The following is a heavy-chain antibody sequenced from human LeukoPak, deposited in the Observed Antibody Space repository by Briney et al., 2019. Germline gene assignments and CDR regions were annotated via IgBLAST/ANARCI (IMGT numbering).Heavy chain of an antibody. J-gene: IGHJ4*02. CDR2: IRTYNGNT. CDR3: ARGTYGDY. V-gene: IGHV1-18*01. CDR1: GYTFTSYV. D-gene: IGHD4-17*01. Sequence: GASVKVSCKASGYTFTSYVITWVRQAPGQGLEWMGWIRTYNGNTNYAQKLQDRVTMSTDTSTRTAYMELRSLTSDDTAVYYCARGTYGDYWGQGALVTVSS.